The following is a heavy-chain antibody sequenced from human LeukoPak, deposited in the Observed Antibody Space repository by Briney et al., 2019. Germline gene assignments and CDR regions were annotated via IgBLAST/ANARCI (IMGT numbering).Heavy chain of an antibody. Sequence: GASVKVSCKASGYTFISYAMNWVRQAPGQGLEWMGWINPNSGGTNYAQKFQGRVTMTRDTSISTAYMELSRLRSDDTAVYYCASLYYYDSSGYGGNDYWGQGTLVTVSS. D-gene: IGHD3-22*01. CDR3: ASLYYYDSSGYGGNDY. V-gene: IGHV1-2*02. CDR2: INPNSGGT. CDR1: GYTFISYA. J-gene: IGHJ4*02.